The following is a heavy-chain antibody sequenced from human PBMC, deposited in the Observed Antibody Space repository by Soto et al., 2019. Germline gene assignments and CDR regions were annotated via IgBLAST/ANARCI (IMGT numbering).Heavy chain of an antibody. D-gene: IGHD5-18*01. J-gene: IGHJ6*03. Sequence: PGGSLRLCCAASGFTFSDYYMSWIRQAPGKGLEWVSYISSSGSTIYYADSVKGRFTISRDNAKNSLYLQMNSLRAEDTAVYYCAKDQVVVATAYYYYSMDVWGKGLAVTVAS. CDR1: GFTFSDYY. V-gene: IGHV3-11*04. CDR3: AKDQVVVATAYYYYSMDV. CDR2: ISSSGSTI.